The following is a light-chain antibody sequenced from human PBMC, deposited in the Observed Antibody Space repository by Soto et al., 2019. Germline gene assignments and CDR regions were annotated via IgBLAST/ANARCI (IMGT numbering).Light chain of an antibody. CDR1: QSVSSY. CDR2: DAS. J-gene: IGKJ4*01. CDR3: QQYYSTPLLT. V-gene: IGKV3D-15*01. Sequence: EIVMTQSPATLSVSPGERTTLSCRASQSVSSYLAWYQQKPGQAPRLXXYDASNRATGIPARFSGSGSGTDFTLTISSLQAEDVAAYYGQQYYSTPLLTFGGGTKVDIK.